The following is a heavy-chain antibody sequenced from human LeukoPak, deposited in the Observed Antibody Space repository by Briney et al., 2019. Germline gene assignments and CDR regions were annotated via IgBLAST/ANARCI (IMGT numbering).Heavy chain of an antibody. CDR1: GFSVTSNY. J-gene: IGHJ4*02. D-gene: IGHD2/OR15-2a*01. V-gene: IGHV3-66*01. Sequence: PGGSLRLSCTASGFSVTSNYINWVRQAPGKGLEWVSLVYSGGDTYYADSVKGRFTISRDNSKSMVYLQMNRLRAEDTALYYCARDPPAVLLDTYGWGQGTLVTVSS. CDR3: ARDPPAVLLDTYG. CDR2: VYSGGDT.